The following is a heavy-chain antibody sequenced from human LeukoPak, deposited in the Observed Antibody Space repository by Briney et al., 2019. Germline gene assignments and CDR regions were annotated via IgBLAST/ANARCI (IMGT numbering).Heavy chain of an antibody. D-gene: IGHD3-3*01. CDR1: GSTFSSYA. CDR2: FSFNGEST. CDR3: ARRVDTYYNFWSGYLDQ. Sequence: GGSLRLSCAASGSTFSSYAMTWVRQAPGKGLEWVSSFSFNGESTYYADSAKGRFTISRDNSKNTLYLQMNSLRAEDTALYFCARRVDTYYNFWSGYLDQWGQGTLVTVSS. V-gene: IGHV3-23*01. J-gene: IGHJ4*02.